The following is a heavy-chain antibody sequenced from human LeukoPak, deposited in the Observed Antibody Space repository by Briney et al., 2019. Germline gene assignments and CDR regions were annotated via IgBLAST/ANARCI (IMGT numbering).Heavy chain of an antibody. CDR2: INDDGSAT. Sequence: RGSLRLSCAASGFTFSSYEMNWVRQVPGKGLVWVSRINDDGSATFYADSVKGRFTISRENAKNTLFLQINSLRAEGTAVYYCAREILAPGKTHDYWGQGTLVTVSS. J-gene: IGHJ4*02. CDR3: AREILAPGKTHDY. CDR1: GFTFSSYE. V-gene: IGHV3-74*01.